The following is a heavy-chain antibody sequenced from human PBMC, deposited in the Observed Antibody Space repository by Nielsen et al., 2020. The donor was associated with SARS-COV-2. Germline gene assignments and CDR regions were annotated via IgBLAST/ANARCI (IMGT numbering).Heavy chain of an antibody. CDR3: ARDLSSSQTGDAFDI. D-gene: IGHD6-13*01. Sequence: GGSLRLSCAASGFTFSDYYMSWIRQAPGKGLEWVSYISSSSSYTNYADSVKGRFTISRDNAKNSLYLQMNSLRAEDTAVYYCARDLSSSQTGDAFDIWGQGTMVTVSS. V-gene: IGHV3-11*05. CDR1: GFTFSDYY. J-gene: IGHJ3*02. CDR2: ISSSSSYT.